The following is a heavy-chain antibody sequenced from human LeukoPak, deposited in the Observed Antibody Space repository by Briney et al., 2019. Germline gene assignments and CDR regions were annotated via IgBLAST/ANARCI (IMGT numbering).Heavy chain of an antibody. J-gene: IGHJ6*03. CDR3: ARSAVAEPYYYYMDV. Sequence: GGSLRLSCAASGFTFSSYAMSWVRQAPGKGLEWVSYISSSGSTIYYADSVKGRFTISRDNAKNSLYLQMNSLRAEDTAVYYCARSAVAEPYYYYMDVWGKGTTVTVSS. CDR1: GFTFSSYA. CDR2: ISSSGSTI. V-gene: IGHV3-48*03. D-gene: IGHD6-19*01.